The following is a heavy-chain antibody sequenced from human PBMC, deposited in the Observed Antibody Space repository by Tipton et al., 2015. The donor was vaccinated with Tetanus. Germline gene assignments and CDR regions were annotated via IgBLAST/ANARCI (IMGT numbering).Heavy chain of an antibody. J-gene: IGHJ4*02. D-gene: IGHD1-1*01. Sequence: LSLTCTVSGAPINRGGYLWTWVRQYPGRGLEWIGYTYHTGGTYYNPSLKSRVTISVDRSSDQFSLRLTSVTAADTAIYYCVRAPYNSPGKYYFDYWGQGTLVTVSS. CDR2: TYHTGGT. CDR3: VRAPYNSPGKYYFDY. V-gene: IGHV4-30-2*06. CDR1: GAPINRGGYL.